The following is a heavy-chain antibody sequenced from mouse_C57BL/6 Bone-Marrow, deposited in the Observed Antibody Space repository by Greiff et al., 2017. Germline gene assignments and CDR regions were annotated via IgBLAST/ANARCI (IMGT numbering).Heavy chain of an antibody. V-gene: IGHV14-4*01. D-gene: IGHD1-1*01. CDR2: IDPENGDT. Sequence: VQLKESGAELVRPGASVKLSCTASGFNIKDDYMHWVKQRPEQGLEWIGWIDPENGDTEYASKFQGKATITADTSSNTAYLQLSSLTSEDTAVYYCTTYYGSSPWFAYWGQGTLVTVSA. CDR1: GFNIKDDY. CDR3: TTYYGSSPWFAY. J-gene: IGHJ3*01.